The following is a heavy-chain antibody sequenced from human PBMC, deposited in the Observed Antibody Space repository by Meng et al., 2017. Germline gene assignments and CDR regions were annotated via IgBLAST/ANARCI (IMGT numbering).Heavy chain of an antibody. D-gene: IGHD4-23*01. CDR2: INSDGSST. Sequence: EVQLVESGGGVVRPGGSPRLSCAACGLTFSSYWMHWVRQAPGKGLVWVSRINSDGSSTSYADSVKGRFTISRDNAKNTMYLQMNSLRAEDTAVYYCARGGKYVWGLDYWGQGTLVTVSS. J-gene: IGHJ4*02. CDR3: ARGGKYVWGLDY. CDR1: GLTFSSYW. V-gene: IGHV3-74*01.